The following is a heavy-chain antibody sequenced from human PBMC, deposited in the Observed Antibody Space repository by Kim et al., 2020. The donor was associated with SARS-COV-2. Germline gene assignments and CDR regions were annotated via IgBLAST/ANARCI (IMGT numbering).Heavy chain of an antibody. Sequence: YSQNFHGRVTITKDTSATTAYMELSSLTFKDTAVYYCAREGSGSYNWLDPWGQGTLVTVSS. CDR3: AREGSGSYNWLDP. V-gene: IGHV1-3*01. J-gene: IGHJ5*02. D-gene: IGHD3-10*01.